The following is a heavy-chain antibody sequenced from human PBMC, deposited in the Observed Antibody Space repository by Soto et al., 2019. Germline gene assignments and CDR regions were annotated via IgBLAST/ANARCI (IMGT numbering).Heavy chain of an antibody. Sequence: ASVKVSCKASGYTFTSYGISWVRQAPGQGLEWMGWISAYNGSTNYAQKLQGRVTMTTDTSTSTAYMELRSLRSDDTAVYYCASGKRQQLFEQTIPSPSDYWGRGTLVTVSS. CDR1: GYTFTSYG. CDR3: ASGKRQQLFEQTIPSPSDY. D-gene: IGHD6-13*01. J-gene: IGHJ4*02. CDR2: ISAYNGST. V-gene: IGHV1-18*01.